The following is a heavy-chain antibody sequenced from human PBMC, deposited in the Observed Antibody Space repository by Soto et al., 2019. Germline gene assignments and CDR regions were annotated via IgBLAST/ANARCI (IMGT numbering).Heavy chain of an antibody. CDR1: GFTFSSYG. Sequence: PGGSLRLSCAASGFTFSSYGMHWVCQAPGKGLEWVAVISYDGSNKYYADSVKGRFTISRDNSKNTLYLQMNSLTTEDTAVYYCAKGGPDCASTTCYLLVAFDIWGQGTMVTVSS. J-gene: IGHJ3*02. D-gene: IGHD2-2*01. V-gene: IGHV3-30*18. CDR2: ISYDGSNK. CDR3: AKGGPDCASTTCYLLVAFDI.